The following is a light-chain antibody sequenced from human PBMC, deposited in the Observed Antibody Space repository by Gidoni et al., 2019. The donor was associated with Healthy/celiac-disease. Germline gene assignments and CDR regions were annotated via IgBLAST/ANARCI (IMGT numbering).Light chain of an antibody. V-gene: IGLV3-21*04. Sequence: SSVLTQPPSVSVAPGKTARITCGRKHIGSKGVHCDQQKPGQAPVLVIDYDSDRPSGIPERFSGSNSGNTATLTISRVEAGDEADYYCQVWDSSSDHHVVFGGGTKLTVL. CDR1: HIGSKG. CDR3: QVWDSSSDHHVV. CDR2: YDS. J-gene: IGLJ2*01.